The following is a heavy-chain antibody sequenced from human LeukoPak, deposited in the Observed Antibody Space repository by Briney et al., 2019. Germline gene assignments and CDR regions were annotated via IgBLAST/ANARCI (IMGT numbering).Heavy chain of an antibody. CDR3: ARGHLGSYGYDGYYYYIDV. V-gene: IGHV4-59*01. J-gene: IGHJ6*03. D-gene: IGHD5-18*01. Sequence: SETLSLTCTVSGGSISSYYWSWIRQPPGKGLEWIGDIYYSGSTNYNPSLKSRVTISVDTSKNQFSLKLSSVTAADKGVYYCARGHLGSYGYDGYYYYIDVWGKGTTVTVSS. CDR2: IYYSGST. CDR1: GGSISSYY.